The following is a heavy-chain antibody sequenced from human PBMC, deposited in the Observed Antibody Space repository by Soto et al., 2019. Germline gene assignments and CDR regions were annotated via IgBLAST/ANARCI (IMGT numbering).Heavy chain of an antibody. D-gene: IGHD1-20*01. V-gene: IGHV4-30-4*01. CDR3: ARGPMYNWNDVSWFDP. CDR2: IYYSGST. CDR1: GGSISIGDYY. Sequence: SETLSLTCTASGGSISIGDYYWSWIRQPPGKGLEWIGYIYYSGSTYYNPSLKSRVTISVDTSKNQLSLKLSSVTSADTAVYYCARGPMYNWNDVSWFDPWGQGTLVTVSS. J-gene: IGHJ5*02.